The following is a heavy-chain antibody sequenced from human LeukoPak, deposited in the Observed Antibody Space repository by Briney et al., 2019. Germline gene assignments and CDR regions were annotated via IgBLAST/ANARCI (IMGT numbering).Heavy chain of an antibody. D-gene: IGHD5-24*01. CDR1: GYTFTSYY. V-gene: IGHV1-46*01. CDR3: AIVAGYIHGLYYFDY. Sequence: ASVKVSCKASGYTFTSYYMHWVRQAPGQGLEWMGIINPSGGSTSYAQKFQGRVTMTRDTSTSTVYMELSSLRSEDTAVYYCAIVAGYIHGLYYFDYWGQGTLVTVSS. CDR2: INPSGGST. J-gene: IGHJ4*02.